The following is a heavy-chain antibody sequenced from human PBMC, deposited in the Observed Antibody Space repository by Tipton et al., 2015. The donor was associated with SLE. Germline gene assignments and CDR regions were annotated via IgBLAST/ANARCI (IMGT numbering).Heavy chain of an antibody. V-gene: IGHV4-39*07. Sequence: TLSLTCTVSGGSISSRTYYWAWIRQPPGKGLEWVGTIYSSGSTYYNPSLKSRVTVSVDRTKNQFSLRLSSVTAADTAMFYCASGTLEWSHEPDYWGQGTLVTVSS. CDR1: GGSISSRTYY. J-gene: IGHJ4*02. CDR3: ASGTLEWSHEPDY. D-gene: IGHD3-3*01. CDR2: IYSSGST.